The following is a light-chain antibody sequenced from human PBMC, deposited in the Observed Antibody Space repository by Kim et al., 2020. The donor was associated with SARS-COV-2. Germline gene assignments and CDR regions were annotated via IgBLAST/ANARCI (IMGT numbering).Light chain of an antibody. V-gene: IGLV7-46*01. CDR3: LLSFSGIRV. CDR2: DTG. Sequence: PGETVALTCACSTVAVTPAHYPYWFQKKPGEVPRTLIFDTGSRHSWTPARFSGSLSGDKAVLTLAGAQPEDEGDYYCLLSFSGIRVFGGGTQLTVL. J-gene: IGLJ3*02. CDR1: TVAVTPAHY.